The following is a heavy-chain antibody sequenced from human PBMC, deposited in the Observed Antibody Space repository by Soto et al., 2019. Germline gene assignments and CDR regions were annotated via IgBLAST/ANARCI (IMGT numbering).Heavy chain of an antibody. V-gene: IGHV1-8*01. CDR2: MNPNSGNT. Sequence: GKGLEWMGWMNPNSGNTGYAQKFQGRVTMTRNTSISTAYMELSSLRSEDTAVYYCARITLFFQAEDGIRAVRSVSAFLLNRSSDL. CDR3: ARITLFFQAEDGIRAVRSVSAFLLNRSSDL. J-gene: IGHJ2*01. D-gene: IGHD3-3*01.